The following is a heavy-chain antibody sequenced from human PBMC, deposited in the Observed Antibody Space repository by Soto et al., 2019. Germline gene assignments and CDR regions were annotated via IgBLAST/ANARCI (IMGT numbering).Heavy chain of an antibody. D-gene: IGHD3-3*01. CDR3: TTETGVTIFGVRYGMDV. J-gene: IGHJ6*02. V-gene: IGHV3-15*07. CDR1: GFTFSNAW. CDR2: IKSKTDGGTT. Sequence: GGSLRLSCAASGFTFSNAWMNWVRQAPGKGLEWVGRIKSKTDGGTTDYAAPVKGRFTISRDDSKNTLYLQMNSLKTEDTAVYYCTTETGVTIFGVRYGMDVWGQGTTVTVSS.